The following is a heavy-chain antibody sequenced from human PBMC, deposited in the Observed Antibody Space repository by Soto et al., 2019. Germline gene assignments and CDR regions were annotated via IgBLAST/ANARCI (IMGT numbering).Heavy chain of an antibody. CDR3: ARGAFTFGGVIVILYYYGMDV. CDR2: INHSGST. V-gene: IGHV4-34*01. CDR1: GGSFSGYY. Sequence: PSETLSLTCAVYGGSFSGYYWSWIRQPPGKGLEWIGEINHSGSTNYNPSLKSRVTISVDTSKNQFSLKLSSVTAADTAVYYCARGAFTFGGVIVILYYYGMDVWGQGTTVTVSS. D-gene: IGHD3-16*02. J-gene: IGHJ6*02.